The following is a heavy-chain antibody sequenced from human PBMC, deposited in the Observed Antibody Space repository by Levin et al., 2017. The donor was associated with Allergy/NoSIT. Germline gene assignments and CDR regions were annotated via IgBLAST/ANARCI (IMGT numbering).Heavy chain of an antibody. CDR3: IASIRTYCSGGRCHSDYDDYGMDV. J-gene: IGHJ6*02. D-gene: IGHD2-15*01. CDR2: VRSKANSYAT. Sequence: GESLKISCAASGFTFSASAMHWVRQASGKGLEWVGRVRSKANSYATAYAASVEGRFTISRDDSKNTAYLQMNSLKIEDTAVYYCIASIRTYCSGGRCHSDYDDYGMDVWGQGTTVTVSS. V-gene: IGHV3-73*01. CDR1: GFTFSASA.